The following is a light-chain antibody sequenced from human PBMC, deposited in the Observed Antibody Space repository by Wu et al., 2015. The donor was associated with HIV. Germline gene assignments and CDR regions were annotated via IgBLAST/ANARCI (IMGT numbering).Light chain of an antibody. CDR1: QSVMDN. CDR3: HQYHNRPPWT. V-gene: IGKV3-15*01. Sequence: EIVMTQSPVTLSGSPGERVTLSCRASQSVMDNLAWYQQRPGQAPRLLIYGTSTRATGVPARFSGSGSGTYFTLTISSLQSEDSAVYFCHQYHNRPPWTFGQGTKVEI. J-gene: IGKJ1*01. CDR2: GTS.